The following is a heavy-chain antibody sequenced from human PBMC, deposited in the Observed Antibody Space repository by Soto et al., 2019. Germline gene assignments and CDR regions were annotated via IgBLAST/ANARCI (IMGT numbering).Heavy chain of an antibody. V-gene: IGHV3-30*03. J-gene: IGHJ4*02. D-gene: IGHD3-16*01. CDR2: ASYDGTYK. CDR1: GFVFGGFG. Sequence: QVELVESGGGVVRPGKSLTVSCTGSGFVFGGFGMHWVRQTPGKGLEWLGMASYDGTYKYFADSVKGRFTISRDNGMNTVYLQRDNLRLEDTALYYCARGGDGLDYWGRGTLVTVSS. CDR3: ARGGDGLDY.